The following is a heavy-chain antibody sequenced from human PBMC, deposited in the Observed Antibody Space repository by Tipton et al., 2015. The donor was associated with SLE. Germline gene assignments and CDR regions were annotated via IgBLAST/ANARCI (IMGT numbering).Heavy chain of an antibody. Sequence: TLSLTCTVYGGSFSGYYWSWIRQPPGKGLEWIGEINHRGSTNYNPSLKSRVTISVDTSKKHPSLKLASVTAADTAVYYCAAQSGNVHFDYWGQGTLVIVSS. CDR1: GGSFSGYY. CDR2: INHRGST. J-gene: IGHJ4*02. D-gene: IGHD1-14*01. CDR3: AAQSGNVHFDY. V-gene: IGHV4-34*01.